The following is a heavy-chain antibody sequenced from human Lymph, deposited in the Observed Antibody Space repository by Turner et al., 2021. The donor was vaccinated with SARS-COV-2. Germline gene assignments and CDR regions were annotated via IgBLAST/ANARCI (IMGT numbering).Heavy chain of an antibody. CDR2: IYYSGST. CDR3: ARDHVSSGSSLSGDAFDI. CDR1: GGTIRSYY. J-gene: IGHJ3*02. D-gene: IGHD1-26*01. V-gene: IGHV4-59*12. Sequence: QVQMQESVPGLVKPSETMSITCTVHGGTIRSYYWSWIRQPSGKGLEWMVYIYYSGSTNYNPSLKSRVTISVDTSKNQFSLKLSSVTAADTAVYYCARDHVSSGSSLSGDAFDIWGQGTMVTVSS.